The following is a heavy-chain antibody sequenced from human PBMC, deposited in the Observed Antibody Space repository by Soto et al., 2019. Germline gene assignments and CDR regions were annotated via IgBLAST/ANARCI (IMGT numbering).Heavy chain of an antibody. J-gene: IGHJ6*02. CDR3: ARGELIVDFGSGYYTDDNDGLDV. CDR1: GYTFSGYY. D-gene: IGHD3-3*01. V-gene: IGHV1-2*02. CDR2: INPNIGGT. Sequence: QVQLVQSGAEVKKLGASVKVSCKASGYTFSGYYMHWVRQAPGQGLEWMGWINPNIGGTNYAQKFQGRVTMTRDTSISTAYMEVNRLTSVDKAVYYCARGELIVDFGSGYYTDDNDGLDVWGQGTTVTVSS.